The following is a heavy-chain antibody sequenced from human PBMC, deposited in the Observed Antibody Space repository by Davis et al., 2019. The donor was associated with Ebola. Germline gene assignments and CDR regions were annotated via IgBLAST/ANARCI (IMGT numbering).Heavy chain of an antibody. CDR1: GFTFSSYG. J-gene: IGHJ4*02. CDR3: AKDYTGVLLPVWDY. V-gene: IGHV3-30*18. D-gene: IGHD2-8*02. CDR2: ISYDGSNK. Sequence: GGSPRLSCAASGFTFSSYGMHWVRQAPGKGLEWVAVISYDGSNKYYADSVKGRFTISRDNSKNTLYLQMNSLRAEDTAVYYCAKDYTGVLLPVWDYWGQGTLVTVSS.